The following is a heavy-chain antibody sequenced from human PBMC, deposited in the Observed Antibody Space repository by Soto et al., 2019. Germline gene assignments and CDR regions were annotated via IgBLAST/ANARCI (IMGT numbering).Heavy chain of an antibody. V-gene: IGHV3-23*01. CDR3: AKNLTRFDP. CDR1: GFPFGTTD. Sequence: LRLSCAASGFPFGTTDMSWVRQAPGEGLEWVSTIDGSGGITFYADSVKGRFTISRDNSRNTVYLQMNSLRGDDTALYYCAKNLTRFDPWGQGTLVTVSS. J-gene: IGHJ5*02. CDR2: IDGSGGIT. D-gene: IGHD3-9*01.